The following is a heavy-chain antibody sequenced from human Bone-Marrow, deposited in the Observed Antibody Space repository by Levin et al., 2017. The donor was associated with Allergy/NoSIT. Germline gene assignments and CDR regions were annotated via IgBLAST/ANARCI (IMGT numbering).Heavy chain of an antibody. CDR1: GGSFSGYY. CDR3: ARGLLDTYSSSWYSDY. Sequence: ESLKISCAVYGGSFSGYYWSWIRQPPGKGLEWIGEINHSGSTNYNPSLKSRVTISVDTSKNQFSLKLSSVTAADTAVYYCARGLLDTYSSSWYSDYWGQGTLVTVSS. V-gene: IGHV4-34*01. CDR2: INHSGST. D-gene: IGHD6-13*01. J-gene: IGHJ4*02.